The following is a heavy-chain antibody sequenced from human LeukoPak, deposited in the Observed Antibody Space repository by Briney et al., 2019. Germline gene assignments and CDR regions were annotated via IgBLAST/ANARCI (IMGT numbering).Heavy chain of an antibody. CDR1: AFTFSSYG. V-gene: IGHV3-33*01. CDR2: IWYDGSNK. CDR3: ASLKAPIDY. Sequence: PGGSLRLACAASAFTFSSYGMHWVRQAPGKGLEWVAVIWYDGSNKYYADSVKGRFTISRDNSKNTLYLQMNSLRAEDTAVYYCASLKAPIDYWGQGTLVTVSS. J-gene: IGHJ4*02.